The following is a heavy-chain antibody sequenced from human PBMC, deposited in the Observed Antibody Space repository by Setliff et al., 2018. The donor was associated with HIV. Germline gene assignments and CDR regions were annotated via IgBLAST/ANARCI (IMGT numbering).Heavy chain of an antibody. D-gene: IGHD6-13*01. CDR2: ISSSGSTI. CDR3: ARHSSSWGYYFDY. V-gene: IGHV3-11*04. J-gene: IGHJ4*02. Sequence: GGSLRLSCAASGFTFSDYYMSWIRQAPGKGLEWVSYISSSGSTIYYADSVKGRFTIARDNAKNSLYLQMNSLRAEDTAVYYCARHSSSWGYYFDYWGQGTLVTVSS. CDR1: GFTFSDYY.